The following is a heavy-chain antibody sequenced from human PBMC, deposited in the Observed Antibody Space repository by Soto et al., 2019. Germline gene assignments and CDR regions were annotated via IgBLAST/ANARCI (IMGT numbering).Heavy chain of an antibody. J-gene: IGHJ6*02. CDR3: ARTYCSGGSCRNYYYYGMDV. V-gene: IGHV3-30-3*01. CDR2: ISYDGSNK. D-gene: IGHD2-15*01. CDR1: GFTFSSYA. Sequence: PGGSLRLSCAASGFTFSSYAMHWVRQAPGKGLEWVAVISYDGSNKYYADSVKGRFTISRDNSKNTLYLQMNSLRAEDTAVYYCARTYCSGGSCRNYYYYGMDVWGQGTTVTVSS.